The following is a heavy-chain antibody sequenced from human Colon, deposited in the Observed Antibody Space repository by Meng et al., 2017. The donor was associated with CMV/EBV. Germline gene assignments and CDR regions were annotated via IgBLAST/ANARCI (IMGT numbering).Heavy chain of an antibody. CDR3: ARDWGPTSWFADY. D-gene: IGHD3-10*01. CDR2: ISTRSSYI. CDR1: GFTFRDYS. V-gene: IGHV3-21*01. Sequence: GESLKISCAVSGFTFRDYSMSWVRQAPGKGLEWVASISTRSSYIYYADSVKGRFTISRDNAKNLLYLQMNTLGAEDTAVYYCARDWGPTSWFADYWGQGTLVTVSS. J-gene: IGHJ4*02.